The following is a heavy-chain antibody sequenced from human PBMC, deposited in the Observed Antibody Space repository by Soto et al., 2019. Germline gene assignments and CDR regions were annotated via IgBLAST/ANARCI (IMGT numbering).Heavy chain of an antibody. CDR1: GDPVGRGGHY. CDR3: ARDAGLASAIDY. CDR2: IYWTGST. D-gene: IGHD1-26*01. V-gene: IGHV4-31*02. J-gene: IGHJ4*02. Sequence: QVQLQESGPGLVKPSQTLSVTCSVSGDPVGRGGHYWTWIHQHPGKGLEWIGSIYWTGSTSYNPSLKSRVTISVDRSKNQFSLKVSSVTAADTAVYYCARDAGLASAIDYWGQGTLITVSS.